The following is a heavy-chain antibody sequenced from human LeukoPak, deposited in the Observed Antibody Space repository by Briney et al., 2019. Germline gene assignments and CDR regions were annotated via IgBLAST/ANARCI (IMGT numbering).Heavy chain of an antibody. J-gene: IGHJ3*02. CDR1: GFTFSSYA. V-gene: IGHV3-30-3*01. Sequence: GRSLRLSCAASGFTFSSYAMHWVRQAPGKGLEWVAVISYDGSNKYYADSVKGRFTISRDNSKNTLYLQMNSLRAEDTAVYYCAKEEYCSSTSCKDAFDIWGQGTMVTVSS. CDR2: ISYDGSNK. CDR3: AKEEYCSSTSCKDAFDI. D-gene: IGHD2-2*01.